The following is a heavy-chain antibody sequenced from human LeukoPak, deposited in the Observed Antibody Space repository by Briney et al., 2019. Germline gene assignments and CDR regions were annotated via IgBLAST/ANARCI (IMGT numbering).Heavy chain of an antibody. J-gene: IGHJ3*02. D-gene: IGHD6-19*01. CDR3: ARRRAEIAVAGTGDAFDI. Sequence: GESLKISCKGSGYSFTSYWIGWVRQVPGKGLEWMGIIYPGDSNTRYSPSFQGQVTISADKSISTAYLQCSSLKASDTAMYYCARRRAEIAVAGTGDAFDIWGQGTMVTVSS. V-gene: IGHV5-51*01. CDR1: GYSFTSYW. CDR2: IYPGDSNT.